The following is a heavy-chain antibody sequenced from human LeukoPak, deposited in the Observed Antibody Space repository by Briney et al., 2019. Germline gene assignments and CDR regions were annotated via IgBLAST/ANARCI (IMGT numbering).Heavy chain of an antibody. CDR3: LRDHYDILTGYYGLYYFDY. CDR1: GCTFSSYA. Sequence: GGSLRLSCAASGCTFSSYAMSWVRQAPGKGLEWVSAISGSGGSTYYADSVKGRFTISRDNSKNTLYLQMNSLRAEDTAVHYCLRDHYDILTGYYGLYYFDYWGQGTLVTVSS. V-gene: IGHV3-23*01. CDR2: ISGSGGST. D-gene: IGHD3-9*01. J-gene: IGHJ4*02.